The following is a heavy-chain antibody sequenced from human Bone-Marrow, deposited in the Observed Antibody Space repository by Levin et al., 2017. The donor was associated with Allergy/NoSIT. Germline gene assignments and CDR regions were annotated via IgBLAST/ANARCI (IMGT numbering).Heavy chain of an antibody. CDR1: GFTFRTYG. V-gene: IGHV3-23*01. J-gene: IGHJ5*02. CDR3: ARGGTSGNYAPYNWFDR. Sequence: SGESLKISCAASGFTFRTYGMNWVRQAPGKGLEWVSGISGSGGGIYYADSGKGRFSISRDNSKNTLYLQMNSLRAEDTAVYYCARGGTSGNYAPYNWFDRWGQGTLVTVSS. D-gene: IGHD3-22*01. CDR2: ISGSGGGI.